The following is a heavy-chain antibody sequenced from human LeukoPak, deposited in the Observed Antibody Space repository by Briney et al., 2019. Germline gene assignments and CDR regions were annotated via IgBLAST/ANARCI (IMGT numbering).Heavy chain of an antibody. CDR1: EYTFTDYY. Sequence: ASVKVSCKASEYTFTDYYISWVRQAPGQGLEWMGWISAYNGNTNYAQKLQGRVTMTTDTSTNTAYMELRSLRSDDTAVYYCARDSNSWATSGYFDYWGQGTLVTVSS. D-gene: IGHD5-12*01. CDR3: ARDSNSWATSGYFDY. CDR2: ISAYNGNT. V-gene: IGHV1-18*04. J-gene: IGHJ4*02.